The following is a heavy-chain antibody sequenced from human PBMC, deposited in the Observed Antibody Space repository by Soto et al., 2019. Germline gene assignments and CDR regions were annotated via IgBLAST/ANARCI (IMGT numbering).Heavy chain of an antibody. CDR1: GGTFSSYP. J-gene: IGHJ4*02. D-gene: IGHD4-17*01. V-gene: IGHV1-69*06. CDR2: TNGNLGTG. CDR3: ARRDFHGYCRYFDN. Sequence: QVQLVQSGAEVKRPGSSVKVSCKASGGTFSSYPISWVRQAPGQGLEWMGGTNGNLGTGNYAQKSRGRLTITTDISTTTAYMELSSLTSEDTAVYYCARRDFHGYCRYFDNWGQGTLVTVSS.